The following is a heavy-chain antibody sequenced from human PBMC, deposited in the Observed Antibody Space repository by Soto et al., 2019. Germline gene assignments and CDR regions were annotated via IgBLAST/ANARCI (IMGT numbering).Heavy chain of an antibody. J-gene: IGHJ4*02. V-gene: IGHV1-3*01. D-gene: IGHD6-19*01. Sequence: GASVKVSCKASGYTFTSYAMHWVRQAPGQRLEWMGWINAGNGNTKYSQKFQGRVTITRDTSASTAYMELSSLRSEDTAVYYCARFRGSGWYVGFDYWGQGTLVTVSS. CDR3: ARFRGSGWYVGFDY. CDR1: GYTFTSYA. CDR2: INAGNGNT.